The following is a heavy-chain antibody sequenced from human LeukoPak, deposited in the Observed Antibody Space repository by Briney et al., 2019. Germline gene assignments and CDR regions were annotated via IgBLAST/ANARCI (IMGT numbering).Heavy chain of an antibody. D-gene: IGHD3-10*01. CDR1: GGTFSSYA. CDR3: AQDFGFGELESQNWFDP. J-gene: IGHJ5*02. CDR2: INPNSGGT. V-gene: IGHV1-2*02. Sequence: ASVKVSCKASGGTFSSYAISWVRQAPGQGLEWMGWINPNSGGTNYAQKFQGRVTMTRDTSISTAYMELSRLRSDDTAVYYCAQDFGFGELESQNWFDPWGQGTLVTVSS.